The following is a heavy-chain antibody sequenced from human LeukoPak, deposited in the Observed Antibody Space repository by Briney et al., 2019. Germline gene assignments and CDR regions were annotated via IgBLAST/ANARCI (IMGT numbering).Heavy chain of an antibody. CDR2: TYYRSKWYN. V-gene: IGHV6-1*01. Sequence: SQTLSLTCAISGDSVSSNSAAWNWIRQSPSRGLEWLGRTYYRSKWYNDYAVSVKSRITINPDTSKNQFSLQLNSVTPEDTAVYYCARARRIAVAGTMHWFDPWGQGTLVTVSS. J-gene: IGHJ5*02. CDR3: ARARRIAVAGTMHWFDP. CDR1: GDSVSSNSAA. D-gene: IGHD6-19*01.